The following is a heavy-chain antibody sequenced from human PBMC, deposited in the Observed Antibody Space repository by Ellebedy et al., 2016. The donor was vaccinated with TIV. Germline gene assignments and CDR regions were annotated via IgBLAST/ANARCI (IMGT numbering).Heavy chain of an antibody. CDR2: IRSKAYGGTT. CDR1: GFTFGDYA. V-gene: IGHV3-49*04. Sequence: GGSLRLXXTASGFTFGDYAMSWVRQAPGKGLEWVSFIRSKAYGGTTEYAASVKGRFTISRDDSKSIAYLQMNSLKAEGTAVYYCTRGLTTLAAAGTGIYYCTMDVWGQGTTVTVSS. CDR3: TRGLTTLAAAGTGIYYCTMDV. J-gene: IGHJ6*02. D-gene: IGHD6-13*01.